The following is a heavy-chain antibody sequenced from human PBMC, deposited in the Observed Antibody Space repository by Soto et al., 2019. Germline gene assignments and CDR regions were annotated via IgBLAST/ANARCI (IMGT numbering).Heavy chain of an antibody. J-gene: IGHJ4*02. V-gene: IGHV1-58*01. CDR1: GFTFTSSY. CDR3: AAGKGQQLAQFDF. CDR2: IVLGSGNT. D-gene: IGHD6-13*01. Sequence: SVKVSCKASGFTFTSSYVQWVRQARGQRLEWIGWIVLGSGNTNYAQKFQERVTITRDMSTSTAYMELSSLRSEDTAVYYCAAGKGQQLAQFDFWGQGTQVTVSS.